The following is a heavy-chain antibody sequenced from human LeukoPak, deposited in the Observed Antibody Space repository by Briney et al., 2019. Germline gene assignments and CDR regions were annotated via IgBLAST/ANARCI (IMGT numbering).Heavy chain of an antibody. Sequence: ASVTVSCKASGYTFTDYYMHWVRQAPGQGLEWMGWINPNSRGTDSAQEFQGRFSMTRDTSISTAYMELSRLRSDDTAVYYCARRAREYSHDAFDIWGQGTMVTVSS. D-gene: IGHD5-18*01. CDR3: ARRAREYSHDAFDI. V-gene: IGHV1-2*02. CDR1: GYTFTDYY. CDR2: INPNSRGT. J-gene: IGHJ3*02.